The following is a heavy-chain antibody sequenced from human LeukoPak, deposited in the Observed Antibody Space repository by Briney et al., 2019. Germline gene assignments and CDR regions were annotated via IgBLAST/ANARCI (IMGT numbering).Heavy chain of an antibody. CDR1: GFTFSSYA. D-gene: IGHD6-19*01. CDR3: ASRHIAVAGTTIDY. J-gene: IGHJ4*02. V-gene: IGHV3-30-3*01. Sequence: GRSLRLSCAASGFTFSSYAMHRVRQAPGKGLEWVAVISYDGSNKYYADSVKGRFTISRDNSKNTLYLQMNSLRAEDTAVYYCASRHIAVAGTTIDYWGQGTLVTVSS. CDR2: ISYDGSNK.